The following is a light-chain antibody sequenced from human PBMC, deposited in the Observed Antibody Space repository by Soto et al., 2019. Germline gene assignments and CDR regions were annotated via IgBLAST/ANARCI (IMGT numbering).Light chain of an antibody. Sequence: DIQLTQSPSFLSASVGDRVTITCRASQGIRDFLAWYQQKPGKAPKLLIYAASTLQTGVPTRFSGIASRTEFTLIISNLQPADFATYYCQQFNVYPLTFGGGTKVEIK. J-gene: IGKJ4*01. V-gene: IGKV1-9*01. CDR2: AAS. CDR3: QQFNVYPLT. CDR1: QGIRDF.